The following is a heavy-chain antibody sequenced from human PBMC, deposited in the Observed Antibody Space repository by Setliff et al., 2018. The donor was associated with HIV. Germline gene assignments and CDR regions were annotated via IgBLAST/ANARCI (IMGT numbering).Heavy chain of an antibody. V-gene: IGHV1-3*01. CDR2: INAGNGNT. CDR1: GYSFTSYT. D-gene: IGHD2-2*01. Sequence: GASVMVSCKASGYSFTSYTIHWVRQAPGQRLGWMGWINAGNGNTKYSQKFRGRVTFTRDTSASTAYMELSGLGFEDTAVYYCARLSSAARWGGGAFDIWGQGTMVTVSS. J-gene: IGHJ3*02. CDR3: ARLSSAARWGGGAFDI.